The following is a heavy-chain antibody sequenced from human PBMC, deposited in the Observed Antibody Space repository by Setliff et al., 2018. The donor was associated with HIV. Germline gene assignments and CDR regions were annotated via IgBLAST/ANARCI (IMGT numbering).Heavy chain of an antibody. CDR1: GFRFTAHK. V-gene: IGHV1-18*01. J-gene: IGHJ4*02. CDR2: ISAYNGNT. Sequence: ASVKVSCKTSGFRFTAHKFHWVRQAPGQGLEWMGWISAYNGNTNYAQKLQGRVTMTTDTSTSTVYMELSSLRSEDTAVYFCARSGSYYSPFDYWGQGTLVTVSS. D-gene: IGHD3-10*01. CDR3: ARSGSYYSPFDY.